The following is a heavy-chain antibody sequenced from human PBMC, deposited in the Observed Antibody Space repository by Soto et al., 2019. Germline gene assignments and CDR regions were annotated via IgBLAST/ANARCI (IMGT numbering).Heavy chain of an antibody. CDR2: ISSDGSDK. V-gene: IGHV3-30*18. Sequence: QVQLVESGVGVVQPGRSLRLSCAASGFTFSNFGMHWVRQAPGKGLEWVAVISSDGSDKYYSDSVKGRFTISRDNSKNTPFLQMNSLRVEYTAVYYCAKGSEVARQELDYWGQGTLVTVSS. J-gene: IGHJ4*02. CDR1: GFTFSNFG. D-gene: IGHD2-15*01. CDR3: AKGSEVARQELDY.